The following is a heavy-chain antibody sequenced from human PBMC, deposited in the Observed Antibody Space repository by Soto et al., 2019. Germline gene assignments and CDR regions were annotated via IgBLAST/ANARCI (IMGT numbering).Heavy chain of an antibody. CDR3: ARVRSYYDYIWGSYRYGYFDY. CDR2: ISSSGSTI. Sequence: GGSLRLSCAASGFTFSDYYMSWIRQAPGKGLEWVSYISSSGSTIYYADSVKGRFTISRDNAKNSLYLQMNSLRAEDTAVYYCARVRSYYDYIWGSYRYGYFDYWGQGTLVTVSS. V-gene: IGHV3-11*01. CDR1: GFTFSDYY. D-gene: IGHD3-16*02. J-gene: IGHJ4*02.